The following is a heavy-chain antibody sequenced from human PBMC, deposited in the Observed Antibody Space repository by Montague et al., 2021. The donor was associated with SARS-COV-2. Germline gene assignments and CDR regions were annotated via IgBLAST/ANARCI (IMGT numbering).Heavy chain of an antibody. Sequence: SETLSFTCSVAGFSISSGYYWGWIRQTPGKGLEWIGSRYQNGATYYSPSLKRPVTILLDTSKNQFSLSLTSVTAADTAVSYCARSGVGIFDFSYFDSWGQGSMVIVSS. CDR3: ARSGVGIFDFSYFDS. J-gene: IGHJ4*02. CDR2: RYQNGAT. V-gene: IGHV4-38-2*02. CDR1: GFSISSGYY. D-gene: IGHD3-3*01.